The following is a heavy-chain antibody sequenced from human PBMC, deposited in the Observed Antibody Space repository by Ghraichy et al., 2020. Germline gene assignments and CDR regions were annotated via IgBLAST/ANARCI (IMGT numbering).Heavy chain of an antibody. V-gene: IGHV3-30*04. Sequence: GSLRLSCAASGFTFSSYAMHWVRQAPGKGLEWVAVISYDGSNKYYADSVKGRFTISRDNSKNTLYLQMNSLRAEDTAVYYCAREGIQLWYDAFDIWGQGTMVTVSS. CDR1: GFTFSSYA. D-gene: IGHD5-18*01. CDR2: ISYDGSNK. J-gene: IGHJ3*02. CDR3: AREGIQLWYDAFDI.